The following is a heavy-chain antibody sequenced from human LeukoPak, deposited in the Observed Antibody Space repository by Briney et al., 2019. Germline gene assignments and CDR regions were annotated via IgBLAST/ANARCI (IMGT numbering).Heavy chain of an antibody. Sequence: SETLSLTCSVSDGFIRSYYWTWIRQPPGKGLEWIGYIYYSGSTNYNPSLKSRVTISVDTSKNQVSLRLSSVTAADTAVYYCARTVYYYGSRGYSNNWFDPWGQGTLVTVSS. D-gene: IGHD3-22*01. V-gene: IGHV4-59*01. CDR2: IYYSGST. CDR1: DGFIRSYY. CDR3: ARTVYYYGSRGYSNNWFDP. J-gene: IGHJ5*02.